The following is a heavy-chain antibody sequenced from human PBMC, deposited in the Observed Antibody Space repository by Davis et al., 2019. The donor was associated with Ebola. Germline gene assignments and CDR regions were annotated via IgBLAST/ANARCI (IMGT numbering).Heavy chain of an antibody. J-gene: IGHJ6*02. Sequence: SETLSLTCAVYGGSFSGYYWSWIRQPPGKGLEWIGEINHSGSTNYNPSLKSRVTISVDTSKNQFSLKLSSVTAADTAVYYCARDPVFKVYYYYGMDVWGQGTTVTVSS. CDR3: ARDPVFKVYYYYGMDV. CDR1: GGSFSGYY. D-gene: IGHD3-16*01. V-gene: IGHV4-34*01. CDR2: INHSGST.